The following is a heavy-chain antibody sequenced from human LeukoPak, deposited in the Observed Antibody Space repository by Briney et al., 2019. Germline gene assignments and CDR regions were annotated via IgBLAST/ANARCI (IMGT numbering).Heavy chain of an antibody. CDR3: ARSTNLLEAGTYYGMDV. Sequence: GGSLRLSCAASRFTFNSYAMSWVRQAPGKGLEWVAVISYDGSNKYYADSVKGRFTISRDNSKNTLYLQMNSLRAEDTAVYYCARSTNLLEAGTYYGMDVWGQGTTVTVSS. J-gene: IGHJ6*02. CDR1: RFTFNSYA. V-gene: IGHV3-30*04. D-gene: IGHD6-19*01. CDR2: ISYDGSNK.